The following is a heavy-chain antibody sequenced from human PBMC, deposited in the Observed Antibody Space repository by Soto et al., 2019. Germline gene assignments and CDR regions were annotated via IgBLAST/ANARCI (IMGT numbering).Heavy chain of an antibody. CDR3: ASSSITIFGVVRSRNGMDV. J-gene: IGHJ6*02. D-gene: IGHD3-3*01. CDR2: IIPIFGTA. Sequence: SVKVSCKASGGTFSSYAISWVRQAPGQGLEWMGGIIPIFGTANYAQKFQGRVTITADESTSTAYMELSSLRSEDTAVYYCASSSITIFGVVRSRNGMDVWGQGTTVTVS. V-gene: IGHV1-69*13. CDR1: GGTFSSYA.